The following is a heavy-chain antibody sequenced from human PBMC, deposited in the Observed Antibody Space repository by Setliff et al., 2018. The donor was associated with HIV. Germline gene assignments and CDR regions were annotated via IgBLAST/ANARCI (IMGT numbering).Heavy chain of an antibody. D-gene: IGHD6-19*01. Sequence: SETLSLTCTVSSGSISTHYWSWIRQPPGKGLEWTGYIYTSGTTYYNPSLKSRVTISIDTSKNQFSLKLSSVTAADTAVYYCARALGGSGWSIDYWGQGTLVTVSS. CDR1: SGSISTHY. J-gene: IGHJ4*02. V-gene: IGHV4-4*08. CDR3: ARALGGSGWSIDY. CDR2: IYTSGTT.